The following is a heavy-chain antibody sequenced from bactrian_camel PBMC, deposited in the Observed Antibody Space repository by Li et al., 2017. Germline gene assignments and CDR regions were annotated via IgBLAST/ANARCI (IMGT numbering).Heavy chain of an antibody. J-gene: IGHJ6*01. V-gene: IGHV3S54*01. D-gene: IGHD2*01. CDR3: GVQLRGYCYRISSTDFGQ. CDR2: IFTGSGSN. Sequence: QLVESGGGSVQAGGSLTLSCSASGNMFSINAMGWFRQAPGKEREGVAAIFTGSGSNYYADPVKGRFAISQDDARKTVYLQMINLKPEDTGMYYCGVQLRGYCYRISSTDFGQWGQGTQVTVS. CDR1: GNMFSINA.